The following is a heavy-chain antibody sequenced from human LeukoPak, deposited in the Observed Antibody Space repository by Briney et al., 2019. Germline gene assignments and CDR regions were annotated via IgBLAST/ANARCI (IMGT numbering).Heavy chain of an antibody. V-gene: IGHV4-59*01. CDR1: GGSISSYY. Sequence: SETLSLTCSVSGGSISSYYWSWIRQPPGKGLEWIGSVYHSGSTNYNPSLKSRVTISVDTSKNQFSLKLRSVTAAATAIYYCANGGYCSSSSCDPKWFDPWGQGTLVTVSS. CDR2: VYHSGST. CDR3: ANGGYCSSSSCDPKWFDP. J-gene: IGHJ5*02. D-gene: IGHD2-2*01.